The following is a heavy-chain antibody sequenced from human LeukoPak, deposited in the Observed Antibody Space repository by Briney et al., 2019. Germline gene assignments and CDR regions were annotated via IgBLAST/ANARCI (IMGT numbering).Heavy chain of an antibody. CDR3: ASPPVVVVPAATGGWYAFDI. Sequence: ASVKVSCKVSGYTLTELSMHWVRQAPGKGLEWMGGFDPEDGETIYAQKFQGRVTLTEDTSTDTAYMELSSLRSADTAMYYCASPPVVVVPAATGGWYAFDIWGQGTMVTVSS. CDR2: FDPEDGET. V-gene: IGHV1-24*01. J-gene: IGHJ3*02. CDR1: GYTLTELS. D-gene: IGHD2-2*01.